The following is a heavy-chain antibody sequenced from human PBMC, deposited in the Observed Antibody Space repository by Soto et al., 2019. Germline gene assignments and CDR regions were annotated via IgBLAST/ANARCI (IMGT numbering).Heavy chain of an antibody. J-gene: IGHJ6*02. CDR1: GFTFSSYA. CDR2: ISYDGRHK. Sequence: QVHLVESGGGVVQPGRSLRLSCAAAGFTFSSYAMHWVRQAPGKGLVRVAVISYDGRHKYYADSVEGRFTISRDNSKNPQYLAMNSLRAEDTAVYYCARDRTTYYDVMDVWGQGPTVTVSS. V-gene: IGHV3-30*14. CDR3: ARDRTTYYDVMDV.